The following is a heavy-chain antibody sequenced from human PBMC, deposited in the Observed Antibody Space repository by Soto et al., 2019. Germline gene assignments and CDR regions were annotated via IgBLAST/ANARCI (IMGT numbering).Heavy chain of an antibody. V-gene: IGHV4-39*01. D-gene: IGHD5-18*01. CDR2: IYYSGST. CDR1: GGSISSSSYY. Sequence: QLQLQESGPGLVKPSETLSLTCTVSGGSISSSSYYWGWIRQPPGKGLEWIGSIYYSGSTYYNPSLKSRVTISADTSTNQFSLKLSSVTAADTAVYYCARLYRPVDTAMVTPIDYWGQGTLVTVSS. CDR3: ARLYRPVDTAMVTPIDY. J-gene: IGHJ4*02.